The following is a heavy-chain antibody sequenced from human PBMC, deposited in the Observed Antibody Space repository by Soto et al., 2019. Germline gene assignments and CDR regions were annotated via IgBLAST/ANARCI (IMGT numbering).Heavy chain of an antibody. D-gene: IGHD6-13*01. CDR1: GGTFSSYA. CDR2: IIPIFGTA. V-gene: IGHV1-69*01. CDR3: ARPATMIAAAGTFDY. Sequence: QVQLVQSGAEVKKPGSSVKVSCKASGGTFSSYAISWVRQAPGPGLEWMGGIIPIFGTANYAQKFEGRVTITADESAITAYRELSSLRSEDSGVYYCARPATMIAAAGTFDYWGQGTLVTVSS. J-gene: IGHJ4*02.